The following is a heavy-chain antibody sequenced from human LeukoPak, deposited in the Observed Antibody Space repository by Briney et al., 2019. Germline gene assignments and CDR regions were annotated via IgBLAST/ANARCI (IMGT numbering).Heavy chain of an antibody. CDR1: GYTFTGYY. Sequence: ASVTVSCTASGYTFTGYYRHWVRQAPGQGLGWMGWINPNSGGTNYAYKSQGRVTVTMDTYISKAHMSLSRLRSDDTAVDYYASAMTTVVTTDCYFDLWGRGTLVTVSS. D-gene: IGHD4-23*01. CDR2: INPNSGGT. CDR3: ASAMTTVVTTDCYFDL. V-gene: IGHV1-2*02. J-gene: IGHJ2*01.